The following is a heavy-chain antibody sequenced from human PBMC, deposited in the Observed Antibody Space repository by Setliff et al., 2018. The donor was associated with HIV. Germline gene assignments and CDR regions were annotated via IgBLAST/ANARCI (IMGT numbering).Heavy chain of an antibody. CDR3: ARSSRGSLRDLDY. Sequence: SETLSLTCTVSGGSISNYYWSWIRQPPGKGLEWIGCGYYSGITHYDPSLKSRVSISVDASKNQFSLRLNSVTVADTAVYFCARSSRGSLRDLDYWGPGTQVTVSS. J-gene: IGHJ4*02. CDR1: GGSISNYY. D-gene: IGHD2-21*02. V-gene: IGHV4-59*08. CDR2: GYYSGIT.